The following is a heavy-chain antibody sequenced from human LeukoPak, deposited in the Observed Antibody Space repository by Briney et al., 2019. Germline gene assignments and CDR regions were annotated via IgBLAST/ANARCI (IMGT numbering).Heavy chain of an antibody. CDR3: ALGTVVPAAMYVSLDYYGMDV. D-gene: IGHD2-2*01. CDR2: ISAYNGNT. CDR1: GYTFTSYG. Sequence: ASVKVSCKASGYTFTSYGISWVRQAPGQGLEWMGWISAYNGNTNYAQKLQGRVTMTTDTSTSTAYMELRSLRSDDTAVYYCALGTVVPAAMYVSLDYYGMDVWGQGTTVTVSS. J-gene: IGHJ6*02. V-gene: IGHV1-18*01.